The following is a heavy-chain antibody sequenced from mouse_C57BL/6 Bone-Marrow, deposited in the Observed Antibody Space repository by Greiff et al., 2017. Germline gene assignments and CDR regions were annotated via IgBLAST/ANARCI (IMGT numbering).Heavy chain of an antibody. V-gene: IGHV3-6*01. J-gene: IGHJ1*03. D-gene: IGHD2-4*01. Sequence: EVKLVESGPGLVKPSQSLSFTCSVTGYSITSGYYWNWIRQFPGNKLEWMGYISDDGSNNYNPSLKNRISSTRDTSTNQFFLKLNSVTTEDKASYYCARDRGLRLDWYYDVWGTGTTVTVSS. CDR3: ARDRGLRLDWYYDV. CDR1: GYSITSGYY. CDR2: ISDDGSN.